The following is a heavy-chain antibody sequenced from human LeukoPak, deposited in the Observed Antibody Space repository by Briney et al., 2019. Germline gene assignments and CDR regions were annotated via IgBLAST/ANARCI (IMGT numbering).Heavy chain of an antibody. CDR1: GFTFSYFW. D-gene: IGHD1-14*01. Sequence: GGSLRLSCAASGFTFSYFWMSWVRQAPGKGLEWVANIKQDGSEKYYVDSVKGRFTISRDNAKNSLYLQMNSLRAEDTAVYYCARIHSSEQGDYWGQGTLVTVSS. V-gene: IGHV3-7*01. J-gene: IGHJ4*02. CDR2: IKQDGSEK. CDR3: ARIHSSEQGDY.